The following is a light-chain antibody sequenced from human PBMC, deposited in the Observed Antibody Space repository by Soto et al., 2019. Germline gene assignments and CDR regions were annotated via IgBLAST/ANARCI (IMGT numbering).Light chain of an antibody. CDR3: QQRSSCPLT. V-gene: IGKV3-11*01. J-gene: IGKJ4*01. CDR2: DAS. CDR1: QSIGSY. Sequence: EIVMRPFPVTPFFFFRERAPPSCRASQSIGSYLAWYQHKLGQPPRLLIYDASYRATGIPARFSGSGSGTDFTLTISSLEPEDFAVYYCQQRSSCPLTFGGGTKVDIK.